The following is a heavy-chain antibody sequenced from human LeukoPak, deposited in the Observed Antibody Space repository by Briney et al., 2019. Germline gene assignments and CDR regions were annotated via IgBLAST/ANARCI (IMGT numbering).Heavy chain of an antibody. CDR2: IRKATEGGAT. J-gene: IGHJ4*02. D-gene: IGHD3-16*01. Sequence: GGSLRLSCAASGFTFSNVWMGWFRQAPGKGLEWVGRIRKATEGGATDYAAPVQGRFTISRDDSSNTLYLQMNSLKTEDTAVYFCAPARWGSQCTCPDYWGQGTLVTVSS. CDR1: GFTFSNVW. CDR3: APARWGSQCTCPDY. V-gene: IGHV3-15*01.